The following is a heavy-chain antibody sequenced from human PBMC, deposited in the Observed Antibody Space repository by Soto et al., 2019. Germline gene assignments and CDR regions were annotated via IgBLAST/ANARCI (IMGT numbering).Heavy chain of an antibody. CDR1: GCSLSSSNYY. D-gene: IGHD6-19*01. CDR3: ATKTGGGWEDGMDV. J-gene: IGHJ6*02. Sequence: PAETLARTCTVSGCSLSSSNYYWGWIRQPPGKGLEWIGSIYYSGSTYYNPSLKSRVTISVDTSKNQFSLKLSSVTAADTAVYYCATKTGGGWEDGMDVWGQGTTVTVS. V-gene: IGHV4-39*01. CDR2: IYYSGST.